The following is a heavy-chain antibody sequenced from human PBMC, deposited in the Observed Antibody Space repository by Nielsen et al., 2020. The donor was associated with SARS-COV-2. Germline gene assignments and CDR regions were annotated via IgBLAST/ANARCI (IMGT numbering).Heavy chain of an antibody. CDR1: GGSFSGYY. CDR3: VRKQDIVVVVAATWGPGFDY. CDR2: INHSGST. Sequence: SETLSLTCAVYGGSFSGYYWSWIRQPPGKGLEWIGEINHSGSTNYNPSLKSRVTISVDTSKNQFSLKLSSVTAADTAVYYCVRKQDIVVVVAATWGPGFDYWGQGTLVTVSS. J-gene: IGHJ4*02. V-gene: IGHV4-34*01. D-gene: IGHD2-15*01.